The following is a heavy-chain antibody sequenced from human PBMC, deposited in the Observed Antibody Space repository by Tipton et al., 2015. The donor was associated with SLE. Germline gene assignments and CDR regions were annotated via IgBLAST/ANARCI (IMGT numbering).Heavy chain of an antibody. CDR2: IYYSGST. CDR1: AGSISSSSYY. D-gene: IGHD3-16*01. V-gene: IGHV4-39*07. J-gene: IGHJ6*02. CDR3: ARLGEWGVGMDV. Sequence: TLSLTCTVSAGSISSSSYYWGWIRQPPGKGLEWIGSIYYSGSTYYNPSLKSRVTISVDTSKNQFSLKLSSVTAADTAVYYCARLGEWGVGMDVWGQGTTVTVSS.